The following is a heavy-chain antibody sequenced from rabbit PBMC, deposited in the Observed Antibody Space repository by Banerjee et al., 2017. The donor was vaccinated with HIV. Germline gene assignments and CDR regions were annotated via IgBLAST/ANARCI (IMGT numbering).Heavy chain of an antibody. CDR3: AKDRPYAGSNWGSFNL. J-gene: IGHJ4*01. Sequence: QSLEESGGDLVKPGASLTLTCTASGFSFSSGYYMCWVRQAPGKGLEWIACFSPGSSGSTYHASWAKGRFTVSKTSSTTVTLQMTSLTAADTATYFCAKDRPYAGSNWGSFNLWGPGTLVTVS. CDR2: FSPGSSGST. D-gene: IGHD4-2*01. CDR1: GFSFSSGYY. V-gene: IGHV1S40*01.